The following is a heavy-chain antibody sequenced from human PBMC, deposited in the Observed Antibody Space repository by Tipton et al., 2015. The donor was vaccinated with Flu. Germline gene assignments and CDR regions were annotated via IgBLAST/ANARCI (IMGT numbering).Heavy chain of an antibody. V-gene: IGHV4-31*03. CDR1: GGSISSGGYY. Sequence: TLSLTCTVSGGSISSGGYYWSWIRQHPGKGLEWIGYIYYSGSTYYNPSLKSRVTISVDTSKNQFSLKLSSVTAADTAVYYCARAVVYYDGSGTIDYWGQGTLVTVSS. J-gene: IGHJ4*02. CDR3: ARAVVYYDGSGTIDY. CDR2: IYYSGST. D-gene: IGHD3-22*01.